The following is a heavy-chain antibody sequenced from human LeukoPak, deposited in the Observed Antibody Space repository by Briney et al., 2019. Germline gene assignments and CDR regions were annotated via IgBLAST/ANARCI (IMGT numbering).Heavy chain of an antibody. CDR2: TSSDLNVK. V-gene: IGHV3-30-3*01. J-gene: IGHJ4*02. CDR3: AREGYYGSGSPPSLYFDY. Sequence: GGSLRLSCAASGFTFRNYVIHWVRQTPGKGLEWVAVTSSDLNVKLYADSVKGRFTISRGNSRSTLYLQMNSLRPEDTAIYYCAREGYYGSGSPPSLYFDYWGQGTLVTVSS. CDR1: GFTFRNYV. D-gene: IGHD3-10*01.